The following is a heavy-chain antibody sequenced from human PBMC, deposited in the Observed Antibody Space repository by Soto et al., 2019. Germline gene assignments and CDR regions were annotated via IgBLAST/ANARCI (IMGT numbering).Heavy chain of an antibody. CDR2: ISGSGGST. D-gene: IGHD2-8*01. CDR3: ATDSLYCTNGVCYTVGANDY. J-gene: IGHJ4*02. V-gene: IGHV3-23*01. CDR1: GFTFSSYA. Sequence: AGSLRLSCAASGFTFSSYAMSWVRQAPGKGLEWVSAISGSGGSTYYADTVKGRFTISRDNSKNTLYLQMNSLRAEDTAVYYCATDSLYCTNGVCYTVGANDYWGQGTLVTVSS.